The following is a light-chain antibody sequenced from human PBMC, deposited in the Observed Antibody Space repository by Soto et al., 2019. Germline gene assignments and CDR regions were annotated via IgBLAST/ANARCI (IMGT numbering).Light chain of an antibody. CDR3: QPTDSFPLS. V-gene: IGKV1D-12*01. CDR2: AAS. Sequence: DLPMTQSPSSVAASIGDRVTITCRASQGIRNWLAWYQQTPGKAPELLIFAASSMQSGVPSRFSGRGPGTDFTLTINSLQPEDFATYYCQPTDSFPLSFGGGTKVEFK. CDR1: QGIRNW. J-gene: IGKJ4*01.